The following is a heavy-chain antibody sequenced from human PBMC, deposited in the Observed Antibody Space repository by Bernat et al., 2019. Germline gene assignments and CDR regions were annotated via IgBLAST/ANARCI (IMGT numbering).Heavy chain of an antibody. CDR3: ARDSLLWFGESDGAFDI. V-gene: IGHV1-2*04. CDR1: GYTFTGYY. J-gene: IGHJ3*02. D-gene: IGHD3-10*01. CDR2: INPNSGGT. Sequence: QVQLVQSGAEVKKPGASVKVSCKASGYTFTGYYMHWVRQVPGQGLEWMGWINPNSGGTNYAQKFQGWVTMTRDTSISTAYMELSRLRSDDTAVYYCARDSLLWFGESDGAFDIWGQGTMVTVSS.